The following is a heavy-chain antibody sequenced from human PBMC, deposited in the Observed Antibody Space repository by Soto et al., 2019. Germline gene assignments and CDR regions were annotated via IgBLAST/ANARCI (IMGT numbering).Heavy chain of an antibody. Sequence: QVQLVESGGGVVQPGRSLRLSCAASGFTFSSYAMHWVRQAPGKGLEWVAVTSYDGSNKFHADSVTGRFTISRDTSKNTLYRQMNSLRAEATAVYYCARDVNDIVVVPAGKYYYYGMDVWGQVTTVTVSS. CDR1: GFTFSSYA. V-gene: IGHV3-30-3*01. D-gene: IGHD2-2*01. CDR2: TSYDGSNK. CDR3: ARDVNDIVVVPAGKYYYYGMDV. J-gene: IGHJ6*02.